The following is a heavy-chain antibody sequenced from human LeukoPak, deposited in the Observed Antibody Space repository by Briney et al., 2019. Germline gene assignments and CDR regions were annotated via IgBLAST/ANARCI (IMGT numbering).Heavy chain of an antibody. D-gene: IGHD6-13*01. CDR2: ISSSGSTI. CDR3: TRRYSK. V-gene: IGHV3-48*03. Sequence: GESLRLSCAASGFMFSGYEMNWVRQAPGKGLEWLSYISSSGSTIFYADSVKGRFTISRDNAKNSLYLQMNSLRAEDTAVYYCTRRYSKWGQGTLVTVSS. J-gene: IGHJ4*02. CDR1: GFMFSGYE.